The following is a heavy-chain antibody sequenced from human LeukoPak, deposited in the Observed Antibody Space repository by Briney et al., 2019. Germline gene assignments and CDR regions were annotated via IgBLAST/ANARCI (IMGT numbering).Heavy chain of an antibody. CDR3: ARDPGIAVAGSVYFDY. J-gene: IGHJ4*02. V-gene: IGHV1-18*01. D-gene: IGHD6-19*01. CDR1: GYSFTSDG. CDR2: ISAYNGNT. Sequence: ASVKVSCKASGYSFTSDGITWVRRAPGQGLEWMEWISAYNGNTNYAQKLQGRVTMTTDTSTSTAYMELRSLRSEDTAVYYCARDPGIAVAGSVYFDYWGQGTLVTVSS.